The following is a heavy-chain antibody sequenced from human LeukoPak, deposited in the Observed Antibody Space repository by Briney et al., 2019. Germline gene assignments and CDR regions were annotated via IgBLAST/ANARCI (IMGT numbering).Heavy chain of an antibody. V-gene: IGHV4-59*01. D-gene: IGHD1-1*01. CDR2: FYYSGST. CDR3: ARHGTSGTNLNWFDP. J-gene: IGHJ5*02. CDR1: GGSISSFY. Sequence: PSETLSLTCTVSGGSISSFYWSWIRQPPGKGLEWIGYFYYSGSTNYNPSLKSRVTISVDTSKNQFSLKLSSVTAADTAVYYCARHGTSGTNLNWFDPWGQGTLVTVSS.